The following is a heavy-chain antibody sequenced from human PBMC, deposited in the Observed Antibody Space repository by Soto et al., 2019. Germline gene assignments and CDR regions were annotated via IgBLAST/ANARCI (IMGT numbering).Heavy chain of an antibody. CDR2: ISSSSSYI. J-gene: IGHJ6*01. Sequence: LSLSSACSWFTFGIYSMNWGRQAPGKGLEWVSSISSSSSYIYYADSVKGRFTISRDNAKNSLYLQMNSLRAEDTAVYYCARYCSSTSCPYYYYYGMDVWGQGTTVTVSS. CDR3: ARYCSSTSCPYYYYYGMDV. CDR1: WFTFGIYS. V-gene: IGHV3-21*01. D-gene: IGHD2-2*01.